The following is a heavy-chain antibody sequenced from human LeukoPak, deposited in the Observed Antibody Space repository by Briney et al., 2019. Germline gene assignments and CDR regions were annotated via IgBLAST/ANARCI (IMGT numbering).Heavy chain of an antibody. Sequence: HPGESLRLSCEASGFTFTKFWMSWVRQAPGKGLEWVANIQEDGKKENYVDSVRGRLTISRDNAKNSLYLQMNSLRTEDTAVYYCARVGPWVNPDYYYYYMDVWGKGTTVTVSS. V-gene: IGHV3-7*01. CDR2: IQEDGKKE. CDR1: GFTFTKFW. D-gene: IGHD1-14*01. CDR3: ARVGPWVNPDYYYYYMDV. J-gene: IGHJ6*03.